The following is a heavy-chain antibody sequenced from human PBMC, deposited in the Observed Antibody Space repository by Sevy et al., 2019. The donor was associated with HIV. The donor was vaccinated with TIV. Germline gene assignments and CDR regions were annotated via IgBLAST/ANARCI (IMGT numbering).Heavy chain of an antibody. CDR3: AREAPTKNFDY. CDR1: GFIFSNYE. V-gene: IGHV3-48*03. Sequence: GGCLRLSCVASGFIFSNYEMNWLRQAPGKGLEWVSVFSSGGTILYADSVKGRFTISRDNAKNSLYLQMSSLRVEDTAVYYCAREAPTKNFDYWGQGTLVTVSS. CDR2: FSSGGTI. J-gene: IGHJ4*02. D-gene: IGHD2-2*01.